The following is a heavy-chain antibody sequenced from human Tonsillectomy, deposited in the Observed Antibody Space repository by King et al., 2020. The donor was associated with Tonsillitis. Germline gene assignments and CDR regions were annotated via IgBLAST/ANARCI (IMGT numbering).Heavy chain of an antibody. V-gene: IGHV3-13*01. D-gene: IGHD1-26*01. Sequence: VQLVQSGGGLVQPGGSLRLSCAASGFTFSSYDMHWVRQATGKGLEWVSSIGSAGDTYYPGSVKGRFTIPRENAKNSLYLQMNSLRAGDTAGYYCARESGIVGGTTSNYWYFDLWGRGTLVSVSS. CDR3: ARESGIVGGTTSNYWYFDL. CDR2: IGSAGDT. CDR1: GFTFSSYD. J-gene: IGHJ2*01.